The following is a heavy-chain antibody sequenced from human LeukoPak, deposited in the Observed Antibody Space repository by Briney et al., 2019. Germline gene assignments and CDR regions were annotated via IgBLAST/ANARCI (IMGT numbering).Heavy chain of an antibody. CDR3: ARDRYSYGEFDY. CDR1: GYTFTGYY. J-gene: IGHJ4*02. V-gene: IGHV1-2*02. D-gene: IGHD5-18*01. Sequence: ASVKVSCKASGYTFTGYYMHWVRQAPGQGLEWMGGIIPIFGTANYAQKFQGRVTMTRETSTSTVYMELSSLRSDDTAVYYCARDRYSYGEFDYWSQGTLVTVSS. CDR2: IIPIFGTA.